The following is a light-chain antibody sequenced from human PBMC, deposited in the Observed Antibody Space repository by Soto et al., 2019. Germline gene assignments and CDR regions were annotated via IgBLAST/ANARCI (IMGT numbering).Light chain of an antibody. Sequence: ETVLTQSPGTLSLSPGERATLSCRASQSVSSRHLAWDQQKPGQAPRLLIYGASRSATGIPDRFSGSGSGTDFTLTISRLEPEDFAVYYCQQYGSSVTFGQGTKVEIK. V-gene: IGKV3-20*01. CDR2: GAS. J-gene: IGKJ1*01. CDR3: QQYGSSVT. CDR1: QSVSSRH.